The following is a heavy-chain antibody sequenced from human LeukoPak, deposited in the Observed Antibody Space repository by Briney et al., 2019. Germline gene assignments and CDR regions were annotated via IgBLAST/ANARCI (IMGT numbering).Heavy chain of an antibody. Sequence: SETLSLTCTVSRASISIYSWSWIRQPPGQGLEWLGYIYYSGSPNYNPSLKNRVTMSVDTSGNQFSLRVNSVTAADTAVYYCAKSNRYCDTASCYEAFDIWGQGTMVTVSS. CDR2: IYYSGSP. CDR3: AKSNRYCDTASCYEAFDI. D-gene: IGHD2-2*01. J-gene: IGHJ3*02. CDR1: RASISIYS. V-gene: IGHV4-59*03.